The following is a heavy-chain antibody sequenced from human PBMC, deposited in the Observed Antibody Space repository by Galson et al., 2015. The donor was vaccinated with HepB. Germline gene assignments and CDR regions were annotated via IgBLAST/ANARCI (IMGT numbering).Heavy chain of an antibody. J-gene: IGHJ4*03. CDR2: IIPIFGTT. V-gene: IGHV1-69*06. CDR3: ARAVPESFDFWSGYSHFDS. D-gene: IGHD3-3*01. Sequence: SVKVSCKASGSTLSNYGINWVRQAPGQGLEWMGGIIPIFGTTNYAQKFQGRVTLIADKSTSTAYMELSSLTSEDTAVYFCARAVPESFDFWSGYSHFDSWGPGTAVTVSS. CDR1: GSTLSNYG.